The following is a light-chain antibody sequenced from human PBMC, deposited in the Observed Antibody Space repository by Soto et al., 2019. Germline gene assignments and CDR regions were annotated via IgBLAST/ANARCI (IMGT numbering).Light chain of an antibody. CDR3: QQSYSTLT. J-gene: IGKJ4*01. Sequence: DIQMTQSPSSLSASVGDRVTITCRASQSISSYLNWYQQKPGKPPKLLIYAASSLQSGVPSRFSGSGSGTDFTLTISSLQPEDFATYYCQQSYSTLTFGGGTKVEIK. CDR1: QSISSY. CDR2: AAS. V-gene: IGKV1-39*01.